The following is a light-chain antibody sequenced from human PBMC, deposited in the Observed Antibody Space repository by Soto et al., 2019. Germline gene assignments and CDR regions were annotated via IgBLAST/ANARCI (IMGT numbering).Light chain of an antibody. CDR2: GAS. V-gene: IGKV3-20*01. Sequence: EIVLTQSPGTLSLSPGERATLSCRACQSVTSTHLAWYQQKPGQAPRLLIYGASSRATGIPDRFSGSGSGTGFTLTISRLEPEDLAVYYCQQYGSSPWTFGQGTKVEIK. J-gene: IGKJ1*01. CDR1: QSVTSTH. CDR3: QQYGSSPWT.